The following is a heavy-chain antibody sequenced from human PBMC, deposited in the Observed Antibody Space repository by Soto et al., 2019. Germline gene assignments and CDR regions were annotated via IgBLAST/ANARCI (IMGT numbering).Heavy chain of an antibody. D-gene: IGHD3-22*01. CDR1: GFTFSSNG. CDR3: VVDTSGLLDY. J-gene: IGHJ4*02. Sequence: GGSLRLSCAASGFTFSSNGMHWVRQAPGKGLEWVAVIWYDGNKKYYGDSVRGRFTISRDDSKNTLYLEMNSLRAEDTAVYYCVVDTSGLLDYWGQGTQVTVSS. CDR2: IWYDGNKK. V-gene: IGHV3-33*03.